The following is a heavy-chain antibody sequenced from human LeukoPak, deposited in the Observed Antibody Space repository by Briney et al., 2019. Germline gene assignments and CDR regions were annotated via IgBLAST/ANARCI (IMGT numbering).Heavy chain of an antibody. CDR3: ARGTLVRGISY. Sequence: SETPSLTSAVYGESFTDYYWNWIRQSPGTGLEWIGDINHSGGTNYIPTLKSRVTISKDTSKKQFSLKLSSVTAADTAVYSCARGTLVRGISYWGQGALVTVSS. CDR2: INHSGGT. CDR1: GESFTDYY. D-gene: IGHD3-10*02. V-gene: IGHV4-34*01. J-gene: IGHJ4*02.